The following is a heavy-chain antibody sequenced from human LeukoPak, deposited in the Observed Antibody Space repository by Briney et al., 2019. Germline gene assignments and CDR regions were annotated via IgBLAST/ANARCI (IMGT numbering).Heavy chain of an antibody. Sequence: GGSLRLSCVGSGFTFNKYGIHWVRQAPGKGLEWVAGISHDGVNIYYTDSVRGRFTISRDNSKNIVYLQMNSLRADDTTFYYCARHSGNSGFDYWGQGTLVTVSS. V-gene: IGHV3-30-3*01. CDR1: GFTFNKYG. CDR2: ISHDGVNI. CDR3: ARHSGNSGFDY. D-gene: IGHD1-26*01. J-gene: IGHJ4*02.